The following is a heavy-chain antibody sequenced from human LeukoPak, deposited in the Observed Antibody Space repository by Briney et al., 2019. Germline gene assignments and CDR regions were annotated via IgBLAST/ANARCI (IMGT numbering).Heavy chain of an antibody. J-gene: IGHJ6*02. CDR2: IYYSGST. Sequence: PSETLSLTCTVSGGSISSYYWSWIRQPPGKGLEWIGYIYYSGSTNYNPSLKSRVTISVDTSKNQFFLKLSSVTAADTAVYYCARRGKQWLVNIHYYTMDVWGQGTTVTVSS. V-gene: IGHV4-59*08. CDR3: ARRGKQWLVNIHYYTMDV. D-gene: IGHD6-19*01. CDR1: GGSISSYY.